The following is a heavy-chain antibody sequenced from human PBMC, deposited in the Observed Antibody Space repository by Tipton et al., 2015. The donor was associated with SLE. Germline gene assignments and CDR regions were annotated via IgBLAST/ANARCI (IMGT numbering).Heavy chain of an antibody. CDR1: GGSISSYY. V-gene: IGHV4-59*08. J-gene: IGHJ6*02. Sequence: TLSLTCTVSGGSISSYYWSWIRQPPGKGLEWIGYIYYSGSTNYNPSLKSRVTISVDTSKNHFSLKLSSVTAADTAVYYCATRGGGSGYYYYGMDVWGQGTTVTVSS. CDR2: IYYSGST. D-gene: IGHD2-15*01. CDR3: ATRGGGSGYYYYGMDV.